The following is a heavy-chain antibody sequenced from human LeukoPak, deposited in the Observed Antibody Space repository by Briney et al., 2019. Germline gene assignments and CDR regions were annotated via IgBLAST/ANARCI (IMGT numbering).Heavy chain of an antibody. CDR2: IYYSGSS. J-gene: IGHJ5*02. V-gene: IGHV4-59*08. Sequence: SETLSLTCTVSGGYISSYYWSWIRQPPGKGLEWIGYIYYSGSSNYNPSLKSRVTISVDTSKNQFSLKLTSVTAADTAVYYCARVDGSCSGGSCPSGNWFDPWGQGTLVTVSS. CDR3: ARVDGSCSGGSCPSGNWFDP. CDR1: GGYISSYY. D-gene: IGHD2-15*01.